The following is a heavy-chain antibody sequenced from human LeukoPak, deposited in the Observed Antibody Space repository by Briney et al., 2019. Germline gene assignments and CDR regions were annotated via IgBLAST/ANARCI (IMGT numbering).Heavy chain of an antibody. V-gene: IGHV3-23*01. Sequence: GGSLRLSCAASGFTFSSYAMSWVRQAPGKGLEWVSAISGSGGSTYYADSVKGRFTISRDNSKNTLYLQMNSLRAEDTAVYYCANYVVVTAIIPLDYWGQGTLVTVSS. J-gene: IGHJ4*02. CDR1: GFTFSSYA. CDR3: ANYVVVTAIIPLDY. CDR2: ISGSGGST. D-gene: IGHD2-21*02.